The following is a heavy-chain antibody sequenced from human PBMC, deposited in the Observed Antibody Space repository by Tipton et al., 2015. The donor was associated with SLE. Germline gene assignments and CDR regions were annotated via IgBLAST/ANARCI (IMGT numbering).Heavy chain of an antibody. CDR3: ARDTYYYDSSGHDDAFDI. CDR2: IYYSGST. Sequence: TLSLTCTVSGGSISSHYWSWIRQPPGKGLEWIGYIYYSGSTNYNPSLKSRVTISVDTSKNQFSLKLSSVTAADTAVYYCARDTYYYDSSGHDDAFDIWGQGTMVTVSS. CDR1: GGSISSHY. J-gene: IGHJ3*02. V-gene: IGHV4-59*11. D-gene: IGHD3-22*01.